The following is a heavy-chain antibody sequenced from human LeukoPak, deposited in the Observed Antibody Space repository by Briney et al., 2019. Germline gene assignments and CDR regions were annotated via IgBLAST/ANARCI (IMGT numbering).Heavy chain of an antibody. Sequence: ASVKVSCKASGYIFTNYYMHWVRQAPGQGLEWAGLINPGGSDTAYAQRFQGRVTMTRDTSTSTVYMELSSLRSEDTAVYYCARVGGGPYGFDYWGQGTLVTVSS. V-gene: IGHV1-46*01. CDR1: GYIFTNYY. J-gene: IGHJ4*02. CDR2: INPGGSDT. CDR3: ARVGGGPYGFDY. D-gene: IGHD3-16*01.